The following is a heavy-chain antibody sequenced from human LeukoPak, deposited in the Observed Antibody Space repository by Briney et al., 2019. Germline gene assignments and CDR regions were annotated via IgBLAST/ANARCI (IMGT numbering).Heavy chain of an antibody. V-gene: IGHV3-23*01. CDR1: GFAFNSHA. D-gene: IGHD6-19*01. CDR3: AKTTFGYSSGRSPGWPIDY. J-gene: IGHJ4*02. CDR2: IVGSGGSS. Sequence: GGSLRLSCVASGFAFNSHAMYWVRQAPGKGLEWVSGIVGSGGSSYYAESVRGRFTISRDNSKNTVYMQMNSLRDEDTALYYCAKTTFGYSSGRSPGWPIDYWGQGTVVTVSS.